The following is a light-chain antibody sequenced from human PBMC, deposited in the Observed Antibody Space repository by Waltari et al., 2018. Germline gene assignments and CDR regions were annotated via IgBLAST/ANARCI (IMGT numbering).Light chain of an antibody. CDR3: QQYSDWIA. Sequence: EIVITQSPASLSVSPGERATLSCTASQTVTNDLPWYQQKPGQAPKLLIFGASTRATGVPARFSGSGSGTEFTLTIGSVQSEDFAVYYCQQYSDWIAFGGGTKVDLK. V-gene: IGKV3-15*01. J-gene: IGKJ4*01. CDR1: QTVTND. CDR2: GAS.